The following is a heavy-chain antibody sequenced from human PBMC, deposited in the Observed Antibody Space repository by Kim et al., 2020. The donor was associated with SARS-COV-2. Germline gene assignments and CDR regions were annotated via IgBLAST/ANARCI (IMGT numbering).Heavy chain of an antibody. J-gene: IGHJ6*02. CDR2: ISYDGSHK. V-gene: IGHV3-30*18. CDR3: AKDAVSSGWSLGGMDV. D-gene: IGHD6-19*01. CDR1: GFTFSSYG. Sequence: GGSLRLSCAASGFTFSSYGMHWVRQAPGKGLERVAVISYDGSHKYYVDSVKGRFTISRDNSKNTLDLQMNSLRAEDTAVYYCAKDAVSSGWSLGGMDVWGQGTTVTVSS.